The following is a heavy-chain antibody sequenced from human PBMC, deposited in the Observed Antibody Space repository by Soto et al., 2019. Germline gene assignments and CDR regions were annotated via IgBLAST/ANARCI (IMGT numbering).Heavy chain of an antibody. CDR3: ARERRQWAVPTDY. D-gene: IGHD1-26*01. V-gene: IGHV3-30*03. CDR2: ISYDGSNQ. CDR1: GFTFSSFG. J-gene: IGHJ4*02. Sequence: QVQLVESGGGVVQAGKSLRLSCAASGFTFSSFGMHWVRQAPGKGLEWVAGISYDGSNQYYGESLKGRITISRDDTKKVLNLVMDSLRPEDTAVYYCARERRQWAVPTDYWGQGTLVTVSS.